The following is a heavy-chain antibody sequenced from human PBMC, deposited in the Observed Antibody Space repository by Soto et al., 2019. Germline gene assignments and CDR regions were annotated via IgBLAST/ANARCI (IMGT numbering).Heavy chain of an antibody. Sequence: PGGSLRLSCAASGFTFSSFSMNWVRQAPGKGLEWISYIRSSDPAIFYADSVKGRFTISRDDAKNLVYLQMNSLREDDTAMYFCARDLDYAFEHWGQGILVTVSS. CDR2: IRSSDPAI. CDR3: ARDLDYAFEH. D-gene: IGHD4-17*01. CDR1: GFTFSSFS. V-gene: IGHV3-48*02. J-gene: IGHJ4*02.